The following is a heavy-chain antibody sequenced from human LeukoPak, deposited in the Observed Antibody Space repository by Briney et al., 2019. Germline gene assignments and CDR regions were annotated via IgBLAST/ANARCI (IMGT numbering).Heavy chain of an antibody. CDR1: GGSISSSSYY. Sequence: SETLSLTCTVSGGSISSSSYYWGWVRQPPGKGLEGIGTMYYSGNIYYNPSLKGRVTMSIDMSKNQFSLMLSSVTAADTAVYYCARHLGNYLDWFDPWGQGTLVTVSS. CDR3: ARHLGNYLDWFDP. CDR2: MYYSGNI. J-gene: IGHJ5*02. D-gene: IGHD4-11*01. V-gene: IGHV4-39*01.